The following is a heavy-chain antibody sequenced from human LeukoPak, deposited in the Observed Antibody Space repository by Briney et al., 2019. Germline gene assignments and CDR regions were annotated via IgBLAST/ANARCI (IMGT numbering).Heavy chain of an antibody. CDR2: IYPDDSDT. V-gene: IGHV5-51*01. CDR1: GYSFTSYW. Sequence: GESLKISCKGSGYSFTSYWTGWVRQQPGKGLEWMGLIYPDDSDTRYNPSFQGQVTISADKSISTAYLQWSSLKASDTAMYYCARSAGHCANGVCYSYNWFDPWGQGTLVTVSS. CDR3: ARSAGHCANGVCYSYNWFDP. J-gene: IGHJ5*02. D-gene: IGHD2-8*01.